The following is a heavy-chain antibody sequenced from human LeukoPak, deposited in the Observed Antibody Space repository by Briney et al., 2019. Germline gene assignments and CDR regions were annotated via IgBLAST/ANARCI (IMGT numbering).Heavy chain of an antibody. CDR2: ISYDGSNK. CDR3: AKKAPGADWSLVY. D-gene: IGHD1-1*01. V-gene: IGHV3-30*18. J-gene: IGHJ4*02. CDR1: GFTASSNY. Sequence: PGGSLRLSCAASGFTASSNYMSWVRQAPGKGLEWVAVISYDGSNKYYADSVEGRFTISRDNSKNTLYLEMNSLRAEDTAVYYCAKKAPGADWSLVYWGQGTLVTVSS.